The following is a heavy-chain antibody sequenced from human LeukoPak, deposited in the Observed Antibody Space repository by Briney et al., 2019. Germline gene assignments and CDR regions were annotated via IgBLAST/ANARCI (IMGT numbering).Heavy chain of an antibody. V-gene: IGHV3-43*01. CDR3: AKGYCGGDCYPNDYFDY. CDR1: GFTFDDYT. D-gene: IGHD2-21*02. Sequence: GGSQRLSCAASGFTFDDYTMHWVRQAPGKGLEWVSLISWDGGSTYYADSVKGRFTISRDNSKNSLYLQMNSLRTEDTALYYCAKGYCGGDCYPNDYFDYWGQGTLVTVSS. J-gene: IGHJ4*02. CDR2: ISWDGGST.